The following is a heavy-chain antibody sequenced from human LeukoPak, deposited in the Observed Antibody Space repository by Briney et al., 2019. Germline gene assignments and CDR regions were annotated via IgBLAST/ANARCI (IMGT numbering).Heavy chain of an antibody. CDR1: GFTFSSYG. CDR2: IWYDGSNK. CDR3: VSLGGRGFSYEVGSN. J-gene: IGHJ4*02. D-gene: IGHD5-18*01. Sequence: GGSLRLFCVAYGFTFSSYGMHWVRQAPGKGLEMGADIWYDGSNKYYADSVKGRFTISRDNSKNTLYLQMNSLRAEETAVYYFVSLGGRGFSYEVGSNWGQGTLVTVYS. V-gene: IGHV3-33*01.